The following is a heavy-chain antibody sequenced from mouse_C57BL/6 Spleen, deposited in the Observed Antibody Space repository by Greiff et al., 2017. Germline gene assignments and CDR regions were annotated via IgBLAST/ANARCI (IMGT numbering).Heavy chain of an antibody. D-gene: IGHD1-1*01. J-gene: IGHJ4*01. CDR3: ARGLLRGDAMDY. CDR1: GYTFTSYW. Sequence: QVQLQQPGAELVKPGASVKMSCKASGYTFTSYWITWVKQRPGQGLEWIGDISPGSGSTNYNEKFKSKATLTVDTSSSTAYMQLSSLTSEDSAVYYCARGLLRGDAMDYWGQGTSVTVSS. CDR2: ISPGSGST. V-gene: IGHV1-55*01.